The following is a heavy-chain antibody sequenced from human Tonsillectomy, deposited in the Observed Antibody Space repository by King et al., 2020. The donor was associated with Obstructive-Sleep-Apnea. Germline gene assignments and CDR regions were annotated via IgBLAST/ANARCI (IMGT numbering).Heavy chain of an antibody. CDR3: ARGLIAAAGTLYYYGMDV. D-gene: IGHD6-13*01. CDR1: GFTVSSNY. Sequence: VQLVESGGGLVQPGGSLRLSCAASGFTVSSNYMSWGRQAPGKGLVGVSVMYSCGSTISADTVKGRLSISRHNSKNTLYLQMNSLRAEDTAVYYCARGLIAAAGTLYYYGMDVWGQGTTVTVSS. J-gene: IGHJ6*02. V-gene: IGHV3-53*04. CDR2: MYSCGST.